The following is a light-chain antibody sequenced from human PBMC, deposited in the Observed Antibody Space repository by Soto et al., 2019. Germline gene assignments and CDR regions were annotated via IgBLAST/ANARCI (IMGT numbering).Light chain of an antibody. CDR1: SSDVGGYNY. J-gene: IGLJ1*01. CDR3: SSYTSSSTLV. CDR2: DVN. V-gene: IGLV2-14*01. Sequence: QSALTQPASVSGSPGQSITISCTGTSSDVGGYNYVSWYQQHPGKAPKLMIYDVNNRPSGVSNRFSGSKSGNTASLTISGLQAEDEADYYCSSYTSSSTLVFRTGTKLTVL.